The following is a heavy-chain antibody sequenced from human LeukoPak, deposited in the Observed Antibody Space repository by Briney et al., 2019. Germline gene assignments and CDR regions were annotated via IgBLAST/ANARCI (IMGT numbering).Heavy chain of an antibody. J-gene: IGHJ4*02. D-gene: IGHD6-13*01. Sequence: GGSLRLSCAASGFTFSRSAMTWVRQTPGKGLDWVSSISSSGNTYYADSVKGRFTISRDNSKNMLYLQMNSLRAEDTAVYYCVKGRISEDGLDFWGQGTLVTVSS. CDR3: VKGRISEDGLDF. CDR1: GFTFSRSA. V-gene: IGHV3-23*01. CDR2: ISSSGNT.